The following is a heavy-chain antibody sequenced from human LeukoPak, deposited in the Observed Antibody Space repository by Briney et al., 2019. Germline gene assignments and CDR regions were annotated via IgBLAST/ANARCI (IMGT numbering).Heavy chain of an antibody. D-gene: IGHD3-3*01. CDR2: IYSGGST. CDR1: GFTFSSYW. CDR3: AREYEQH. Sequence: QAGGSLRLSCAASGFTFSSYWMSWVRQAPGKGLEWVSVIYSGGSTYYADSVKGRFTVSRDNSKNTLYLQMNSLRAEDTAVYYCAREYEQHWGQGTLVTVSS. J-gene: IGHJ1*01. V-gene: IGHV3-53*01.